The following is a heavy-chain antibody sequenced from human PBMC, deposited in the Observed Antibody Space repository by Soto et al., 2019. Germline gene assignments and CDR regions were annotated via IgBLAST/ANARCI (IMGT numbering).Heavy chain of an antibody. D-gene: IGHD1-7*01. CDR1: GGTFSSYA. CDR2: IIPIFGTA. Sequence: QVQLVQSGAEVKKPGSSVKVSCKASGGTFSSYAIGWVRQAPGHGLEWMGGIIPIFGTADYAQKFQGRVTITADESTSTAYMELSRLRSEDTAVYYCAFHITGTIGYYYGMDVWGQGTTVTVSS. J-gene: IGHJ6*02. CDR3: AFHITGTIGYYYGMDV. V-gene: IGHV1-69*12.